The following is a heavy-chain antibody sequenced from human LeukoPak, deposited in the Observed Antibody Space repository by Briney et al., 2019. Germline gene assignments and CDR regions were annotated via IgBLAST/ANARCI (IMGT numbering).Heavy chain of an antibody. CDR1: GYTFSGYY. Sequence: ASVKVSCKASGYTFSGYYVHWVHQAPGQGLEWMGLINPTGGSTGYAQKFQGRVTMTRDMSTSTDYMELSSLRSEDTAIYYCARDNSVGDNAWWFDPWGQGTLVAVPS. CDR2: INPTGGST. CDR3: ARDNSVGDNAWWFDP. D-gene: IGHD1-26*01. J-gene: IGHJ5*02. V-gene: IGHV1-46*01.